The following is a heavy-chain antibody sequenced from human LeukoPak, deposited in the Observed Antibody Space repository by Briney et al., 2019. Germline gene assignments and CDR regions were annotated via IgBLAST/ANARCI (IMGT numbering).Heavy chain of an antibody. J-gene: IGHJ6*03. D-gene: IGHD3-10*01. Sequence: ASVKVSCKASGYTFTSYDINWVRQATGQGLEWMGWMNPNSGNTGYAQKFQGRVTMTRNTSISTAYMELSSLRSEDTAVYYCARGVRGWFGESTDYYYMDVWGKGTTVTVSS. CDR3: ARGVRGWFGESTDYYYMDV. CDR1: GYTFTSYD. CDR2: MNPNSGNT. V-gene: IGHV1-8*01.